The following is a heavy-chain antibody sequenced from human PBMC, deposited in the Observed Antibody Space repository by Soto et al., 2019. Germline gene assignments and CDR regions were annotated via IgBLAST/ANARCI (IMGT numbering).Heavy chain of an antibody. V-gene: IGHV3-23*01. CDR3: AKVSPYCSSTSCKYDY. CDR2: ISGSGGST. D-gene: IGHD2-2*01. CDR1: GLAFSNYA. Sequence: PGGSLRLSCAASGLAFSNYAFHWVRQAPGKGLEWVSAISGSGGSTYYADSVKGRFTISRDNSKNTLYLQMNSLRAEDTAVYYCAKVSPYCSSTSCKYDYWGQGTRVTV. J-gene: IGHJ4*02.